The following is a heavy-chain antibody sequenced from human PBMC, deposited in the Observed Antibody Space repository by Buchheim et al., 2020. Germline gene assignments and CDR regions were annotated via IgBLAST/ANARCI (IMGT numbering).Heavy chain of an antibody. CDR1: GGSISSYY. J-gene: IGHJ5*02. CDR3: ARLQPSDYRSLGPWFDP. CDR2: IYYSGST. D-gene: IGHD4-11*01. V-gene: IGHV4-59*01. Sequence: QVQLQESGPGLVKPSETLSLTCTVSGGSISSYYWSWIRQPPGKGLEWIGYIYYSGSTNYNPSLKSRVTISVDTSKNQFSLKLSSVTAADTAVYYCARLQPSDYRSLGPWFDPWGQGTL.